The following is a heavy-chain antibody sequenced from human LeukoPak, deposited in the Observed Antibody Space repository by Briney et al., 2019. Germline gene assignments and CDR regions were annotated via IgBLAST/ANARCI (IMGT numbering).Heavy chain of an antibody. Sequence: GESLKTSCKGSGYSFTSYWIGWVRQMPGKGLEWMGIIYPGGSDTRYSPSFQGQVTISADKSISTAYLQWSSLKASDTAMYYCARLAATIWVNPNWFDPWGQGTLVTVSS. CDR3: ARLAATIWVNPNWFDP. CDR1: GYSFTSYW. V-gene: IGHV5-51*01. CDR2: IYPGGSDT. D-gene: IGHD3-9*01. J-gene: IGHJ5*02.